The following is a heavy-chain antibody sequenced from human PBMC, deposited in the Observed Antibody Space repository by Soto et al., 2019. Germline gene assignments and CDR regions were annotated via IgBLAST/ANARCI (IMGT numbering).Heavy chain of an antibody. V-gene: IGHV4-39*01. CDR3: ARHFVAVVIKGWGY. D-gene: IGHD3-22*01. Sequence: SETLSLSCIVSGASLDRSNYYWDWIRQSSGKGLEWIGTTYYNGNAYYNPSLRSRVTKSVDTSKNQFSLKLMSVNAADTAVYYCARHFVAVVIKGWGYWGQGTLVTAPQ. CDR2: TYYNGNA. J-gene: IGHJ4*02. CDR1: GASLDRSNYY.